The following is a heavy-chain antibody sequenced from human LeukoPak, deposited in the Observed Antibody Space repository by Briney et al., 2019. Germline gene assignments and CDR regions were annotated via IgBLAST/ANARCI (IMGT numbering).Heavy chain of an antibody. Sequence: GGSLRLSCSASGFTFSSYAMRWVRQAPGKGLEYVSAISSNGGSTYYADSVKGRFTISRDNSKNTLYLQVSSLRAEDTAVYYCVKGKPYSSGWYYFDYWGQGTLVTVSS. J-gene: IGHJ4*02. V-gene: IGHV3-64D*06. CDR2: ISSNGGST. D-gene: IGHD6-19*01. CDR1: GFTFSSYA. CDR3: VKGKPYSSGWYYFDY.